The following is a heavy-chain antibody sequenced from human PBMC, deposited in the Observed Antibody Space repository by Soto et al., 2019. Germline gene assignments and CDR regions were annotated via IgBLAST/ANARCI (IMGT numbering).Heavy chain of an antibody. CDR2: ISYDGSNK. D-gene: IGHD1-26*01. CDR1: GFTFSTYG. J-gene: IGHJ4*02. Sequence: QVQLVESGGGVVQPGRSLRLSCAASGFTFSTYGMHWVRQAPGKGLEWVAVISYDGSNKYYADSVKGRFTISRDNSKNTLSLTLNSLGAEDTAVYYCAKDARGVVGATVDYWGQGTLVTVSS. V-gene: IGHV3-30*18. CDR3: AKDARGVVGATVDY.